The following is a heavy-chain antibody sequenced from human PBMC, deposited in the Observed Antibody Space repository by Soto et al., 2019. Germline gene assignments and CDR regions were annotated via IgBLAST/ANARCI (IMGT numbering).Heavy chain of an antibody. Sequence: QVQLVQSGAEVKKPGASVKVSCKASGYTFTSYDINWVRQATGQGLEWMGWMNPNSGNTGYAQKFQGRVTMTRNTSISTAYMALSSLRSEDTAVYYCARGPAVAAYSGYYGMDVWGQGTTVTVSS. V-gene: IGHV1-8*01. CDR1: GYTFTSYD. CDR2: MNPNSGNT. J-gene: IGHJ6*02. CDR3: ARGPAVAAYSGYYGMDV. D-gene: IGHD6-13*01.